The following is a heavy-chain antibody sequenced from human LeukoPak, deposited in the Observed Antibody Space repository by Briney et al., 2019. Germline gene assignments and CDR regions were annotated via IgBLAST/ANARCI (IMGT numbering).Heavy chain of an antibody. V-gene: IGHV3-30*18. D-gene: IGHD2-15*01. CDR2: ISYDGSNK. CDR3: AKDEDYFYAGSGFAY. J-gene: IGHJ4*02. CDR1: GFTFSSYG. Sequence: AGSLRLSCAASGFTFSSYGMHWVCQAPGTGQEWVSVISYDGSNKYYADSVKGRCTISRDNPKKTLFLQVNSLRAEDTAIYYCAKDEDYFYAGSGFAYWGQGTLVTVSS.